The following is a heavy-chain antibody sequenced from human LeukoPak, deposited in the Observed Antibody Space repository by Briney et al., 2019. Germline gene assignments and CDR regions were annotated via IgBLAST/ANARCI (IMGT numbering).Heavy chain of an antibody. CDR3: ARDVLFGNFDY. D-gene: IGHD2-21*01. CDR1: GFTFSSHW. CDR2: IKSDSSKK. J-gene: IGHJ4*02. Sequence: PGGSLRLSCSASGFTFSSHWMTWVRQAPGKGLEWVANIKSDSSKKNYVDAVKGRFTISRDNAKNSLYLQMNSLRAEDTAVYYCARDVLFGNFDYWGQGTLVTVSS. V-gene: IGHV3-7*01.